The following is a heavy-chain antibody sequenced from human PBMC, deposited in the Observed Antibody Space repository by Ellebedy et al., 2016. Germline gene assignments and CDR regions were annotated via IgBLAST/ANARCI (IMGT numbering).Heavy chain of an antibody. CDR3: AALKGQQVLGAYDI. D-gene: IGHD6-13*01. Sequence: SGPTLVKPTQTLTLTCTFSGFSLSTDGVGVAWIRQPPGKALEWLALIYWNDDKRYSPSLRSRLTITKDTSKNQVVLGMTNMDPVDTATYYRAALKGQQVLGAYDIWGQGTMVTVSS. CDR1: GFSLSTDGVG. V-gene: IGHV2-5*01. CDR2: IYWNDDK. J-gene: IGHJ3*02.